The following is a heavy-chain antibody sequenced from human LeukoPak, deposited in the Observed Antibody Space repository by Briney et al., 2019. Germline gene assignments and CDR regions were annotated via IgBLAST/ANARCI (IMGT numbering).Heavy chain of an antibody. CDR1: GGSISSYY. CDR3: ARAKGRRYWFDP. J-gene: IGHJ5*02. CDR2: IYYSGST. Sequence: SETLSLTCTVSGGSISSYYWSWIRQPPGKGLEWIGYIYYSGSTNYNPSLKSRVTISVDTSKNQFSLKLSSVTAADTAVYYCARAKGRRYWFDPWGQGTLVTVSS. V-gene: IGHV4-59*01.